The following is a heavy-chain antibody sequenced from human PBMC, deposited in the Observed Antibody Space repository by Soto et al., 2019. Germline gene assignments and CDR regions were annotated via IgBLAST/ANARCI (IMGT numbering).Heavy chain of an antibody. CDR3: ARWRYSGYDMPDTYYYYSFGMDG. CDR2: IVPIFGTA. V-gene: IGHV1-69*12. D-gene: IGHD5-12*01. CDR1: GGTFSSHG. Sequence: QVQLVQSGAEVKKPGSSVKVSCKASGGTFSSHGISWVRQAPGQGLEWMGGIVPIFGTADDAQRFRGRVTITADESTSTAYRERRSLRSEDTAVYYCARWRYSGYDMPDTYYYYSFGMDGWGQGTTVTVSS. J-gene: IGHJ6*02.